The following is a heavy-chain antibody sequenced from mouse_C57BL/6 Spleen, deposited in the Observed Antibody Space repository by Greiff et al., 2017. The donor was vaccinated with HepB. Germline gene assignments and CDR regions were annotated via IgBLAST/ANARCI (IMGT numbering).Heavy chain of an antibody. CDR1: GFTFSSYA. J-gene: IGHJ2*01. CDR3: TRDHWDGYYFDY. Sequence: EVNLVESGEGLVKPGGSLKLSCAASGFTFSSYAMSWVRQTPEKRLEWVAYISSGGDYIYYADTVKGRFTISRDNARNTLYLQMSSLKSEDTAMYYCTRDHWDGYYFDYWGQGTTLTVSS. V-gene: IGHV5-9-1*02. CDR2: ISSGGDYI. D-gene: IGHD4-1*01.